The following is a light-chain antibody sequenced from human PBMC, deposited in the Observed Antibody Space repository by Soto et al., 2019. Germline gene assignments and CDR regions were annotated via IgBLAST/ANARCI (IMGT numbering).Light chain of an antibody. V-gene: IGKV3-20*01. Sequence: EVVLTQSPGTLSLSPGERATLSCRASENVSNNYLAWYQQKPGQAPRLLIFGSSDRAAGIPARFSGSGSGTDFTLTISRLEPEDFSVYSCQQYGSSPPYTFGQGTKLEIK. CDR2: GSS. CDR3: QQYGSSPPYT. J-gene: IGKJ2*01. CDR1: ENVSNNY.